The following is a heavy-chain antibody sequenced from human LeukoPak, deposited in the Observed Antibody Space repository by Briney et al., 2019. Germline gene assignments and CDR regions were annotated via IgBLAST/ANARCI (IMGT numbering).Heavy chain of an antibody. CDR2: ISAYNGNT. Sequence: ASVKVSCKASGYTFTSYGISWVRQAPGQGLEWMGWISAYNGNTNYAQKLQGRVTMTTDTSTSTAYMELRSLRSDDTAVYYCARGKRFGYSGSYIDYWGQGTLVTVSS. J-gene: IGHJ4*02. CDR1: GYTFTSYG. V-gene: IGHV1-18*01. CDR3: ARGKRFGYSGSYIDY. D-gene: IGHD1-26*01.